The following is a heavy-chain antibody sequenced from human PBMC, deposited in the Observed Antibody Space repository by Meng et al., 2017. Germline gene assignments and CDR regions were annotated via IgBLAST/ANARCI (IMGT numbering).Heavy chain of an antibody. CDR1: GGSFSGYY. V-gene: IGHV4-34*01. CDR2: INHSGST. D-gene: IGHD6-6*01. CDR3: ARRGIAARPFYY. Sequence: VPVQQWGAGLLKPSETLSLTCAVYGGSFSGYYWSWSRQPPGKGLEWIGEINHSGSTNYNPSLKSRVTISVDTSKNQFSLKLSSVTAADTAVYYCARRGIAARPFYYWGQGTLVTVSS. J-gene: IGHJ4*02.